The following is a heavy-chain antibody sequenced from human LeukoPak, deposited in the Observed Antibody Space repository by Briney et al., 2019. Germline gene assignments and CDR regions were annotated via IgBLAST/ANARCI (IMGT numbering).Heavy chain of an antibody. V-gene: IGHV4-39*07. CDR1: GGSISSSSYY. CDR2: INHSGST. J-gene: IGHJ6*03. Sequence: SETLSLTCTVSGGSISSSSYYWGWIRQPPGKGLEWIGEINHSGSTNYNPSLKSRVTISVDTSKNQFSLKLSSVTAADTAVYYCARDSPIPKNYGSGRGNYYMDVWGKGTTVTISS. CDR3: ARDSPIPKNYGSGRGNYYMDV. D-gene: IGHD3-10*01.